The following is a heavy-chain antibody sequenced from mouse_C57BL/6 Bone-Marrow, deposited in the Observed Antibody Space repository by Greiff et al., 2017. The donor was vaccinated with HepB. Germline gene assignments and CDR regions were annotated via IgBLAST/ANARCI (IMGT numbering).Heavy chain of an antibody. D-gene: IGHD2-1*01. V-gene: IGHV1-18*01. Sequence: VQLKQSGPELVKPGASVKIPCKASGYTFTDYNMDWVKQSHGKSLEWIGDINPNNGGTIYNQKFKGKATLTVDKSSSTAYMELRSLTSEDTAVYYCARNHYGNYLYYFDYWGQGTTLTVSS. CDR3: ARNHYGNYLYYFDY. CDR1: GYTFTDYN. CDR2: INPNNGGT. J-gene: IGHJ2*01.